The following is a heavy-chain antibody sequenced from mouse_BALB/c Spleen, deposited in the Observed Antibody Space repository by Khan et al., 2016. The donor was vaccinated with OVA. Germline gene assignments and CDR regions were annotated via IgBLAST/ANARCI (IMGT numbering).Heavy chain of an antibody. CDR3: ARDGSRYNYAMDY. D-gene: IGHD2-3*01. J-gene: IGHJ4*01. CDR2: ISSSGST. CDR1: GYSITSDYA. V-gene: IGHV3-2*02. Sequence: EVELVESGPGLVKPSQSLSLTCTVTGYSITSDYAWNWIRQFPGNKLEWMGYISSSGSTNYNPALKSRISITLATSKNQFFLQLNSVTTEDTAACYCARDGSRYNYAMDYWGQGTSVTVSS.